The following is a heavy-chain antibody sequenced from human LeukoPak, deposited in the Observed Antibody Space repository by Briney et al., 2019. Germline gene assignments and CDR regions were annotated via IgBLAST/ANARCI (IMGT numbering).Heavy chain of an antibody. V-gene: IGHV4-59*02. J-gene: IGHJ4*02. CDR3: AREGSGFPLFDY. CDR2: MSYSGST. Sequence: SETLSLTCTVSGGSVSTYYWHWIRQPPGKGLEWIGYMSYSGSTNYNPSLKSRVTISIDTSRDQFSLKLSSVTAADTAVYYCAREGSGFPLFDYWGQGTLVTVSS. CDR1: GGSVSTYY. D-gene: IGHD6-19*01.